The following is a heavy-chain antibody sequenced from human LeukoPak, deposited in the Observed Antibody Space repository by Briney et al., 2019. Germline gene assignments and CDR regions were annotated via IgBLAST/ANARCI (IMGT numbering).Heavy chain of an antibody. V-gene: IGHV4-38-2*02. CDR2: IYHNGST. Sequence: PSETLSLTCTVSGYSISSGYYWGWIRQPPGKGLEWIGSIYHNGSTYYNPSLKSRVTISVDTSKNQFSLKLSSVTAADTAVYYCARGPSKVTSDYWGQGTLVTVSS. CDR1: GYSISSGYY. D-gene: IGHD4-11*01. CDR3: ARGPSKVTSDY. J-gene: IGHJ4*02.